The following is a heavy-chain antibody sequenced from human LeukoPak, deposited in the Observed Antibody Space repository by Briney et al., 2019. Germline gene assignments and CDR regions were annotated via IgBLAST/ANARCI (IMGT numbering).Heavy chain of an antibody. D-gene: IGHD2-2*01. Sequence: TETLSLTCTVSGGSISSYYWSWIRQPPGKGLEWIGYIYYSGSTNYNPSLKSRVTISVDTSKNQFSLKLSSVTAADTAVYYCARLVVPAAHPYYYYYYYMDVWGKGTTVNVSS. CDR2: IYYSGST. CDR1: GGSISSYY. CDR3: ARLVVPAAHPYYYYYYYMDV. V-gene: IGHV4-59*01. J-gene: IGHJ6*03.